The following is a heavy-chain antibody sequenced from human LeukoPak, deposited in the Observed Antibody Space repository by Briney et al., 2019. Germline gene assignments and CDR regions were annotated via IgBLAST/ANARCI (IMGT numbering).Heavy chain of an antibody. CDR3: ARDASDYYGSGSKLY. CDR2: ISYDGSNK. D-gene: IGHD3-10*01. J-gene: IGHJ4*02. CDR1: GFTFSSYA. V-gene: IGHV3-30-3*01. Sequence: GRSLRLSCAASGFTFSSYAMHWVRQAPGKGLEWVAVISYDGSNKYYADSVKGRFTISRDNSKNTLYLQMNSLRAEDTAVYYCARDASDYYGSGSKLYWGQGTLVTVSS.